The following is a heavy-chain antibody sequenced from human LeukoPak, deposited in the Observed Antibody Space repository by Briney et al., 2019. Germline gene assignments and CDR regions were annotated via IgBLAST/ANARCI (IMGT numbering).Heavy chain of an antibody. CDR1: GFAFSSYW. Sequence: GGSLRLSCVASGFAFSSYWMSWVRQAPGKGLEWVANIKQDGGEKYYVDSVKGRFTISRDNAKDSLFLQMNSLRVEDTAVYYCARLGGSYYTYWGQGTLVTVSS. CDR2: IKQDGGEK. V-gene: IGHV3-7*01. D-gene: IGHD1-26*01. CDR3: ARLGGSYYTY. J-gene: IGHJ4*02.